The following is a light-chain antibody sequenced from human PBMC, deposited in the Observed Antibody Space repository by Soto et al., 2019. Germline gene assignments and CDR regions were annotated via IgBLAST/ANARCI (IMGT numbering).Light chain of an antibody. Sequence: EMVMTQSPATLSVSPGEGATLSCRASQSVSSNLAWYQQKPGQAPRLLIYGASTRVTGIPARFSGSGSGTEFTLTISSLQSEDSAVYYCQQYNNWPLYTFGQGTKLEIK. V-gene: IGKV3-15*01. CDR3: QQYNNWPLYT. CDR2: GAS. CDR1: QSVSSN. J-gene: IGKJ2*01.